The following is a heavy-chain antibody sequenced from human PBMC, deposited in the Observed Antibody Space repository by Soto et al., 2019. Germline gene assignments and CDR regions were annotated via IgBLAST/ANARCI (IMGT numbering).Heavy chain of an antibody. D-gene: IGHD3-9*01. CDR2: ISGSGGST. V-gene: IGHV3-23*01. J-gene: IGHJ4*02. Sequence: GGSLRLSCAASGFTFSSYAMSWVRQAPGKGLEWVSAISGSGGSTYYADSVKGRFTISRDNSKNTLYLQMNSLRAEDTAVYYCAKELVWYFDWLSIEGHFDYWGQGNLVTVSS. CDR3: AKELVWYFDWLSIEGHFDY. CDR1: GFTFSSYA.